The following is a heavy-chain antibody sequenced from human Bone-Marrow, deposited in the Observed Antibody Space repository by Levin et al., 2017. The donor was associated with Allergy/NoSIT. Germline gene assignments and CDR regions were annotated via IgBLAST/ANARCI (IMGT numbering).Heavy chain of an antibody. J-gene: IGHJ6*02. D-gene: IGHD3-3*01. Sequence: QAGGSLRLSCAASGFTFNEYGMHWVRQAPGKGLEWVSLINWNGDRTYYADSVKGRFTISRDNSKNSLFLQVNSLRAEDTALYYCVKAKRSGDGSYYYYGMDVWGQGTTVTVAS. CDR1: GFTFNEYG. V-gene: IGHV3-43D*04. CDR3: VKAKRSGDGSYYYYGMDV. CDR2: INWNGDRT.